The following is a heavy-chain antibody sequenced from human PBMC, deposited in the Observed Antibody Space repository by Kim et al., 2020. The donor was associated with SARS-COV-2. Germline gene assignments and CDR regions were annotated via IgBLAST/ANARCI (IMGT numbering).Heavy chain of an antibody. V-gene: IGHV3-15*01. D-gene: IGHD6-6*01. Sequence: GGSLRLSCAASGFTFSNAWMSWVRQAPGKGLEWVGRIKSKTDGGTTDYAAPVKGRFTISRDDSKNTLYLQMNSLKTEDTAVYYCTTTARSSSIKVRSYYYGMDVWGQGTTVTVSS. CDR3: TTTARSSSIKVRSYYYGMDV. J-gene: IGHJ6*02. CDR1: GFTFSNAW. CDR2: IKSKTDGGTT.